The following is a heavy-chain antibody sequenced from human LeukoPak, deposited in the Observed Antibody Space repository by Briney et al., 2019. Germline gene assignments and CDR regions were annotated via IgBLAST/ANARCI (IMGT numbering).Heavy chain of an antibody. Sequence: PGGSLRLSCAASGFTFSNYAMTWVRQAPGKGLEWVSVISDNGFNTDYADSVRGRFTISRDNSKNTLYLQMNSLRAEDTAVYYCARDTNYYDSSGYSPEFQHWGQGTLVTVSS. CDR2: ISDNGFNT. CDR3: ARDTNYYDSSGYSPEFQH. V-gene: IGHV3-23*01. D-gene: IGHD3-22*01. CDR1: GFTFSNYA. J-gene: IGHJ1*01.